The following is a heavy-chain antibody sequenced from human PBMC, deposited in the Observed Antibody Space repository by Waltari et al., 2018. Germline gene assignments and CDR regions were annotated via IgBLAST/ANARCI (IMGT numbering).Heavy chain of an antibody. D-gene: IGHD2-21*01. CDR2: INSDGDST. CDR3: ARIAARYYVDV. J-gene: IGHJ6*03. CDR1: GFTFSRHW. V-gene: IGHV3-74*01. Sequence: EVQLVESGGDLVQPGGSLRLSCEVSGFTFSRHWMYWVRQAPGKGLVGVSRINSDGDSTRYADSVKGRVTVSRDNAKNTLSLQITNLRVEDTAIYYCARIAARYYVDVWGKGTTVIVSS.